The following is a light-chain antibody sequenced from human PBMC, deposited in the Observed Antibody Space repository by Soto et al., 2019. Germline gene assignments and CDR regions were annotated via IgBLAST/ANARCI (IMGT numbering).Light chain of an antibody. CDR2: DAS. CDR1: QSVSSY. Sequence: EIVLTQSPATLSLSPGERATLSCRASQSVSSYLAWYQLKPGQAPRLLIYDASNRATGIPARFSGSGSGTDFSLTISSLEPEDFAVYYCQPRSNWPPTFGPGTKVDI. CDR3: QPRSNWPPT. J-gene: IGKJ3*01. V-gene: IGKV3-11*01.